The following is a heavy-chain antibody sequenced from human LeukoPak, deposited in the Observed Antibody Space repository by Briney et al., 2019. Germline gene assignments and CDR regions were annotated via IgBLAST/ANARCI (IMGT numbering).Heavy chain of an antibody. D-gene: IGHD6-6*01. V-gene: IGHV4-34*01. J-gene: IGHJ4*02. CDR2: INHSGST. CDR1: GGSFRGYY. Sequence: SETLSLTCAVDGGSFRGYYWSWIRQHQGKGLEWIGEINHSGSTNYNPSLKSRVTISVDTSKNQFSLKLSSVTAADTAVYYCARVRIAARALDYWGQGTLVTVSS. CDR3: ARVRIAARALDY.